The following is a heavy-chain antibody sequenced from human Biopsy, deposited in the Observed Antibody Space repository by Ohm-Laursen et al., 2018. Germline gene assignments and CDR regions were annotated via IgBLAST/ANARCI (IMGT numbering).Heavy chain of an antibody. D-gene: IGHD2-8*01. V-gene: IGHV1-2*02. J-gene: IGHJ4*02. CDR2: INCKTGAT. CDR3: ARDPLNGHKHFDY. CDR1: SYTFTDYN. Sequence: ASVKVSCNASSYTFTDYNIHWMRQAPGQGLEWLGYINCKTGATNYAQKFQDTVTMTRDTSISTAYLALGSLRSADTAIYYCARDPLNGHKHFDYWGQGSLVTVSS.